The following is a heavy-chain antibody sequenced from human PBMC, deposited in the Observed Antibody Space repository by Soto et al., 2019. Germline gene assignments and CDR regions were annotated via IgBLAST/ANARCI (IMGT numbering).Heavy chain of an antibody. CDR2: INSDGSST. V-gene: IGHV3-74*01. D-gene: IGHD6-19*01. Sequence: PGGSLRLSCAASGFTFSNNWMHWVRQAPGKGPVWVSRINSDGSSTYYADSVKGRFTISRDNAKNTLYLQMNSLRADDTAVYYCAKGGRQWLVTSDFNYWGQGA. J-gene: IGHJ4*02. CDR3: AKGGRQWLVTSDFNY. CDR1: GFTFSNNW.